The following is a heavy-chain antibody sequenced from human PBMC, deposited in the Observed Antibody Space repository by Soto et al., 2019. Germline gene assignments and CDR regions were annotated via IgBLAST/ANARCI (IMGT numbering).Heavy chain of an antibody. CDR1: GGTFSSYA. V-gene: IGHV1-69*01. CDR2: IIPMYGPA. Sequence: QVPLVQSGAEVKKPGSSVTVSCKASGGTFSSYAIHWVRQAPGQGLEWMGGIIPMYGPAKYAQRFQGRVTITADESTPTVYMELTSLPSPDTAVYYCARVTSMVRGVIDNGFDPWGHGTLVTVSS. D-gene: IGHD3-10*01. J-gene: IGHJ5*02. CDR3: ARVTSMVRGVIDNGFDP.